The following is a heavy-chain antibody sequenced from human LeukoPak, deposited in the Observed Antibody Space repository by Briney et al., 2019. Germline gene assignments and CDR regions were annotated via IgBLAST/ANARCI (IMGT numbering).Heavy chain of an antibody. Sequence: SETLSLTCTVSGGSISSGGYYWSWIRQHPGKGLEWIGYIYYSGSTYYNPSLKSRVTISVDTSKNQLSLKPSSVTAADTAVYYCARGRDGYNSYFDYWGQGTLVTVSS. CDR1: GGSISSGGYY. J-gene: IGHJ4*02. D-gene: IGHD5-24*01. CDR3: ARGRDGYNSYFDY. CDR2: IYYSGST. V-gene: IGHV4-31*03.